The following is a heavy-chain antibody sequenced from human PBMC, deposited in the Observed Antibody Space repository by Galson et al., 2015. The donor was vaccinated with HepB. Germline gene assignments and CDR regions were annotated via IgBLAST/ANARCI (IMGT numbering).Heavy chain of an antibody. J-gene: IGHJ6*02. Sequence: SLRLSCAASGFTFSSYSMNWVRQAPGKGLEWVSYISSSSSTIYYADSVKGRFTISRDNALFLQMNSLRAEDTAVYYCAIDKWYCSGSTCFHYYYGMDVWGPGTAVTVSS. CDR3: AIDKWYCSGSTCFHYYYGMDV. D-gene: IGHD2-2*01. CDR2: ISSSSSTI. CDR1: GFTFSSYS. V-gene: IGHV3-48*01.